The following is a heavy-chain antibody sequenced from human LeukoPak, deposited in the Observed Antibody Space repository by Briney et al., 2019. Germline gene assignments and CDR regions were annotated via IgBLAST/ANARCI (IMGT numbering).Heavy chain of an antibody. CDR3: ARGGGVEATMALDY. CDR2: ISSSSTI. J-gene: IGHJ4*02. D-gene: IGHD5-18*01. Sequence: GGSLRLSCAASGFTFSTYSIDWVRQAPGKGLEWISYISSSSTIDFADSVKGRFTISRDNSKNTVSLIMNRLRADDTAVYYCARGGGVEATMALDYWGQGTLVAVSS. CDR1: GFTFSTYS. V-gene: IGHV3-48*01.